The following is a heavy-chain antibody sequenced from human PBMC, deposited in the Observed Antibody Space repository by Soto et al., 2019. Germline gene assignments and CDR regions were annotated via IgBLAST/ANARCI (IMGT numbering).Heavy chain of an antibody. D-gene: IGHD3-10*01. CDR2: INPSGGRT. CDR3: ARAGENYGSGTFSPPLRYYFNS. V-gene: IGHV1-46*01. Sequence: QVQLVQSGTEVKKPGASVKVSCKASGYTFTTHYMHWVRQAPGQGLEWMGIINPSGGRTTYALKFQGRVTMTSDPSTNTVYVELTSLRSEDTAIYFCARAGENYGSGTFSPPLRYYFNSWGQGTLVTVSS. CDR1: GYTFTTHY. J-gene: IGHJ4*02.